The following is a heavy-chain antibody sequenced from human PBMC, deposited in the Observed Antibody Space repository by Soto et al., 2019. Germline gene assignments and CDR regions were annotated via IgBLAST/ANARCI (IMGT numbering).Heavy chain of an antibody. V-gene: IGHV1-69*01. J-gene: IGHJ4*02. Sequence: QVQQGPSGAEENNPGPPVKVSCTASGGTFSSYAISGVRQSPGQGLEWMGGIIPIFGTANYPQKFQGRVKITADESTSTAYMELSSLRSEDTAVYYWARHYYGSWSYTYDFDYWGQGTLVTVSS. CDR2: IIPIFGTA. CDR1: GGTFSSYA. D-gene: IGHD3-10*01. CDR3: ARHYYGSWSYTYDFDY.